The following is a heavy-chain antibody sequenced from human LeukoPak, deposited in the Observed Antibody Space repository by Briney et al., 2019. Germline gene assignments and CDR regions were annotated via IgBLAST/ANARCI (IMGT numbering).Heavy chain of an antibody. D-gene: IGHD2-2*01. V-gene: IGHV1-24*01. Sequence: ASVKVSCKVSGYTLTELSMHWVGQAPGKGREWMGGFDPEDGETIYAQKFQGRVTMTEDTSTDTAYMELSSLRPEDTAVYYCATFSSIVVVPAAPFDYWGQGTLVTVSS. CDR1: GYTLTELS. CDR3: ATFSSIVVVPAAPFDY. CDR2: FDPEDGET. J-gene: IGHJ4*02.